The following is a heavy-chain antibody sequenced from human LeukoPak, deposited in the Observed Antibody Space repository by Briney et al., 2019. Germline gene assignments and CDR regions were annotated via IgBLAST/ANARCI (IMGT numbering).Heavy chain of an antibody. J-gene: IGHJ4*02. Sequence: GGSLRLSCAASGFTFSSYSMKWVRQAPGKGLEWVSSISSSSSYIYYADSVKGRFTISRDNAKNSLYLQMNSLRAEDTAVYYCARDRGSSGWYDYWGQGTLVTVSS. V-gene: IGHV3-21*01. CDR1: GFTFSSYS. D-gene: IGHD6-19*01. CDR2: ISSSSSYI. CDR3: ARDRGSSGWYDY.